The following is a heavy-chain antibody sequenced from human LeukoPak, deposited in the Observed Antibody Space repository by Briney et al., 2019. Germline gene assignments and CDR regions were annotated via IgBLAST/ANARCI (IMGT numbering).Heavy chain of an antibody. V-gene: IGHV3-66*01. Sequence: PGGSLRLSCAASGFSVNTNYMTWVRQAPGKGLEWVSVLYSGGGAYYADSVKDRFTISRDYSQNTLLLQMNSLRAEDTALYYCARGKTSDDIVEDAFDIWGQGTMVAVSS. CDR2: LYSGGGA. CDR1: GFSVNTNY. CDR3: ARGKTSDDIVEDAFDI. D-gene: IGHD2-15*01. J-gene: IGHJ3*02.